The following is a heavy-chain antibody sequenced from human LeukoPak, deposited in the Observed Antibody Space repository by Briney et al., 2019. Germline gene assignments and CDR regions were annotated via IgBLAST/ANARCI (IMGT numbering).Heavy chain of an antibody. CDR2: INRNGGST. J-gene: IGHJ4*02. D-gene: IGHD6-6*01. CDR3: AKDPLTIAARPGY. V-gene: IGHV3-20*04. Sequence: GGSLRLSCAASGFTFDDYGMSWVRQTPGKGLEWVSGINRNGGSTGYEDSVKGRFTISRDNSKNTLYLQMNSLRAEDTAVYYCAKDPLTIAARPGYWGQGTLVTVSS. CDR1: GFTFDDYG.